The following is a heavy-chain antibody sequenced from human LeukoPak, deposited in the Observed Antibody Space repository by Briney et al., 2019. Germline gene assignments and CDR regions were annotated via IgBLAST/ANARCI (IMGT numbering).Heavy chain of an antibody. Sequence: GGSLRLSCAASGFTFDDYGMSWVRQAPGKGLEWVSGINWNGGSTGYADSVKGRFTISRDNAKNSLYLQMNSLRAEDTALYHCARDSVPMVRGVPTHWFDPWGQGTLVTVSS. J-gene: IGHJ5*02. V-gene: IGHV3-20*01. D-gene: IGHD3-10*01. CDR1: GFTFDDYG. CDR2: INWNGGST. CDR3: ARDSVPMVRGVPTHWFDP.